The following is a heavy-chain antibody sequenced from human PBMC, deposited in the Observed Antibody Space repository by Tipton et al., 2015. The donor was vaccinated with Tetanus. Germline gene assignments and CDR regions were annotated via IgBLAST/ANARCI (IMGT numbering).Heavy chain of an antibody. J-gene: IGHJ1*01. Sequence: SLRLSCAASGFTFTSYDMQWVRQATGKGLEWVSGIGTAGDTYYPGSVKGRFTISRENAKNSLYLQMNNVRAGDTAVYFCTRGSRGSRSGGVNFQYWGQGTLVTVSS. D-gene: IGHD6-25*01. CDR1: GFTFTSYD. CDR3: TRGSRGSRSGGVNFQY. CDR2: IGTAGDT. V-gene: IGHV3-13*04.